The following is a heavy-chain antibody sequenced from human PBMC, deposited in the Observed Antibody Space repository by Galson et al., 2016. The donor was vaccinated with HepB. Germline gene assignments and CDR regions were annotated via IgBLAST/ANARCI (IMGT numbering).Heavy chain of an antibody. J-gene: IGHJ6*02. D-gene: IGHD6-19*01. CDR3: ANIAMACTDYYYHGVDV. CDR2: INPSGGST. Sequence: SVKVSCKASGYTFTGYDMHWVRQAPGQGLEWMGMINPSGGSTNYAQKFQGRVTMTRDTSTSTVNMELSSLRSEDTAVYYCANIAMACTDYYYHGVDVWGQGTMVAVSS. V-gene: IGHV1-46*01. CDR1: GYTFTGYD.